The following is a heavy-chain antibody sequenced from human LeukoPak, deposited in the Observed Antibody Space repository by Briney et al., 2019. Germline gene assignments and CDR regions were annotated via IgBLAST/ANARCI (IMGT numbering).Heavy chain of an antibody. CDR2: IHFRSGGT. CDR3: ARDESDY. J-gene: IGHJ4*02. CDR1: GITFSSYA. V-gene: IGHV3-23*01. Sequence: GSLRLSCVVSGITFSSYAMNWVRQAPGKGLEWVSNIHFRSGGTFYADSVKGRFTISKDTSKNTLYLQMSSLRADDTAVYYCARDESDYWGQGTLVTVSS.